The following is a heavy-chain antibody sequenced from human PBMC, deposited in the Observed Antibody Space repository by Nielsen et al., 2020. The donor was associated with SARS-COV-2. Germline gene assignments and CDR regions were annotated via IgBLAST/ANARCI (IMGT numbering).Heavy chain of an antibody. CDR2: INPSGGST. J-gene: IGHJ6*03. CDR3: AAMRSGYTSSWYISNNYYYMDV. D-gene: IGHD6-13*01. CDR1: GYTFTSYY. V-gene: IGHV1-46*01. Sequence: ASVKVSCKASGYTFTSYYMHWVRQAPGQGLEWMGIINPSGGSTSYAQKFQGRVTMTEYTSTDTVYMELSSLRSEDTAVYYCAAMRSGYTSSWYISNNYYYMDVWGKGTTVTVSS.